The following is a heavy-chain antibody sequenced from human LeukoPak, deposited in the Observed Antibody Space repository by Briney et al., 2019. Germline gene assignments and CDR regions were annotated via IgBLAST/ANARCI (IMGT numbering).Heavy chain of an antibody. D-gene: IGHD3-10*01. Sequence: GGSLRLSCAASGFTFDDYGMSWVRQAPGKGLEWVSGINWNGGSTGYADSVKGRFTISRDNAKNSLYLQMNSLRAEDTALYYCARRRMVRGVIPVDYYYYMDVWGKGTTVTVSS. V-gene: IGHV3-20*04. CDR2: INWNGGST. CDR3: ARRRMVRGVIPVDYYYYMDV. CDR1: GFTFDDYG. J-gene: IGHJ6*03.